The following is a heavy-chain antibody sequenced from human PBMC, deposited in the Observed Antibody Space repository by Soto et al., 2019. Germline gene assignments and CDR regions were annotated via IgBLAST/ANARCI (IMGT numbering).Heavy chain of an antibody. Sequence: SETLSLTCTVSGGSISSGDYYWSWIRQPPGKGLEWIGYIYYSGSTYYNPSLKSRVTISVDTSKNQFSLKLSSVTAADTAVYYCARSRITMVRGTRAAAGFDYWGQGTLVTVSS. D-gene: IGHD3-10*01. CDR1: GGSISSGDYY. CDR3: ARSRITMVRGTRAAAGFDY. V-gene: IGHV4-30-4*01. CDR2: IYYSGST. J-gene: IGHJ4*02.